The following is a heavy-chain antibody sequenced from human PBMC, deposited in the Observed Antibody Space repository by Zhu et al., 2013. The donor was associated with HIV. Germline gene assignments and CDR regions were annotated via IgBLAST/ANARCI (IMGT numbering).Heavy chain of an antibody. V-gene: IGHV1-3*01. J-gene: IGHJ4*02. CDR2: INAGNGNT. CDR3: ARWGVLGELLARKTYYFDY. CDR1: GYTFTSYA. D-gene: IGHD1-26*01. Sequence: QVQLVQSGAEVKKPGASVKVSCKASGYTFTSYAMHWVRQAPGQRLEWMGWINAGNGNTKYSQKFQGRVTITRDTSASTAYMELSSLRSEDTAVYYCARWGVLGELLARKTYYFDYWGQGTLVTVSS.